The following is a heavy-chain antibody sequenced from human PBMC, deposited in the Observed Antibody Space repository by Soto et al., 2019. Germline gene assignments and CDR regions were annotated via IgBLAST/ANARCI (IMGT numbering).Heavy chain of an antibody. CDR1: GTSISSSYW. J-gene: IGHJ4*02. Sequence: SETLSLTCVVSGTSISSSYWWTWVRQPPGKGLEWIGSIYYSGSTYYNPSLKGRVTISVDTSKNQFSLKLSSVTAADTAVYYCARHGGYSGYDAHRHFDYWGQGTLVTVSS. D-gene: IGHD5-12*01. CDR3: ARHGGYSGYDAHRHFDY. CDR2: IYYSGST. V-gene: IGHV4-39*01.